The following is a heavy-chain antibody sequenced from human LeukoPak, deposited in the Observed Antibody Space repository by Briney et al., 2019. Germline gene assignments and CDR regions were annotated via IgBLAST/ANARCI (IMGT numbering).Heavy chain of an antibody. J-gene: IGHJ1*01. D-gene: IGHD3-22*01. CDR2: INHGGST. CDR1: GGSFSGSY. Sequence: SETLSLTCAVYGGSFSGSYWSWIRQPPGKGLEWIGEINHGGSTNYNPSLKSRVTISVDTSKNQFSLKLSSVTAADTAVYYCARDLKNRLDSRYFQHWGQGTLVTVSS. CDR3: ARDLKNRLDSRYFQH. V-gene: IGHV4-34*01.